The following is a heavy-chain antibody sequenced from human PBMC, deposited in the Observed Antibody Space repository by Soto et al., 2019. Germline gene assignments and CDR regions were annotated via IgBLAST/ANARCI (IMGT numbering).Heavy chain of an antibody. CDR2: ISAYNGNT. J-gene: IGHJ4*02. D-gene: IGHD6-19*01. CDR1: GYTFASYG. CDR3: ARDAALAVAGH. V-gene: IGHV1-18*01. Sequence: GASVKVSCKASGYTFASYGSSWVRQAPGQGLEWMGWISAYNGNTNYAQKLQGRVTMTTDTSASTAYMELRSLRSDDTAVYYCARDAALAVAGHWGQGTLVTVSS.